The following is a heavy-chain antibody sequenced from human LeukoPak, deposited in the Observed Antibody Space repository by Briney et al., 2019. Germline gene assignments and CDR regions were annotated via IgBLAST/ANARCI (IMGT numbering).Heavy chain of an antibody. CDR1: GGSVSSSNYY. V-gene: IGHV4-61*02. Sequence: SETLSLTCTVSGGSVSSSNYYWGWIRQPAGKGLEWIGRIYTSGSTNYNPSLKSRVTMSVDTSKNQFSLKLSSVTAADTAVYYCARESITMVRGVIDAFDIWGQGTMVTVSS. CDR2: IYTSGST. J-gene: IGHJ3*02. CDR3: ARESITMVRGVIDAFDI. D-gene: IGHD3-10*01.